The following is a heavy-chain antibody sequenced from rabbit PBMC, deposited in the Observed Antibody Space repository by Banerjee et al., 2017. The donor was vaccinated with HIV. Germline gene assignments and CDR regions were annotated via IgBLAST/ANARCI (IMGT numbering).Heavy chain of an antibody. J-gene: IGHJ6*01. D-gene: IGHD8-1*01. Sequence: QSLEESGGGLVQPEGSLTLTCTASGFSFSSNQYMCWVRQAPGKGLEWIGCIYAGSTGSTYYASWAKGRFTISKTSSTTVTLQVPSLTAADTATYFCARVPGSSYYYGMDLWGPGTLVTVS. CDR1: GFSFSSNQY. V-gene: IGHV1S40*01. CDR3: ARVPGSSYYYGMDL. CDR2: IYAGSTGST.